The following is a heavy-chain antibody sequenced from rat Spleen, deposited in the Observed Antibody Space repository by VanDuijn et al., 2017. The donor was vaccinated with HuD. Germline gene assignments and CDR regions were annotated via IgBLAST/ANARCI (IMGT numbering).Heavy chain of an antibody. J-gene: IGHJ2*01. V-gene: IGHV2-13*01. CDR1: GFSLSNYG. Sequence: QVQLKESGPGLVQPSQTLSLTCTVSGFSLSNYGVLWVRQPPGKGLEWMGLIWGNGNTNYNSTLKSRLTISRDTSKSQVFLKMNSVQTEDTAMYFCARLGDSWGQGVMVTVSS. CDR2: IWGNGNT. D-gene: IGHD5-1*01. CDR3: ARLGDS.